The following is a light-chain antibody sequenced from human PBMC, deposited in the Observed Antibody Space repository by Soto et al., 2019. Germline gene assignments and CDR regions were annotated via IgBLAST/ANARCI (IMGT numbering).Light chain of an antibody. CDR3: CSYTGSGTPV. CDR2: EVS. CDR1: SSDVGGYNY. Sequence: QSALTQPASVSGSPGQSITISCTGTSSDVGGYNYVSWYQHHPGKAPKLMIYEVSNRPSGVSNRFSGSKSGNTASLTISGLQDEDEDDYYCCSYTGSGTPVFGGGTKLTVL. J-gene: IGLJ2*01. V-gene: IGLV2-14*01.